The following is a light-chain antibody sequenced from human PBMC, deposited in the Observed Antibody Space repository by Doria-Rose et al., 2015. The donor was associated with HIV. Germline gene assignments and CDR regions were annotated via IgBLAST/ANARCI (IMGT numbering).Light chain of an antibody. V-gene: IGKV3-20*01. Sequence: EIVLTQSPGTLSLSPGERATLSCRASQRVKSSYLAWYQQKPGQAPRLLIYDASTRATGIPDRFSGSGSGTDFTLTISRLEPEDVAVYYCQQYGTSWGTFGQGTRLEIK. CDR3: QQYGTSWGT. CDR1: QRVKSSY. CDR2: DAS. J-gene: IGKJ5*01.